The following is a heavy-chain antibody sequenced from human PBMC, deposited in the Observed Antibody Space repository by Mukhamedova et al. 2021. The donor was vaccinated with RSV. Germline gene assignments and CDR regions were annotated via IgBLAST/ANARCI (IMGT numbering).Heavy chain of an antibody. CDR2: SGST. J-gene: IGHJ4*02. D-gene: IGHD1-26*01. Sequence: SGSTYYNPSLKSRVTISVDTSKNQFSLKLSSVTDADTAVDYCARHGRLSRELEYWGQGTLVTGSS. V-gene: IGHV4-39*01. CDR3: ARHGRLSRELEY.